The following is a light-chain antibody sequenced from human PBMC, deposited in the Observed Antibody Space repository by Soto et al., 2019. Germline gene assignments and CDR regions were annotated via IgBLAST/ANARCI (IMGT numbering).Light chain of an antibody. V-gene: IGKV1-5*03. CDR3: QQYRSLPWT. CDR2: EAS. J-gene: IGKJ1*01. Sequence: DIQMTQSPSTLSASVGDRVTISCRASQSINTYLAWYQQAPGKAPKLLLFEASSLKSGVPSRFSGSGSATEFTLTISSLQPEDFATYYCQQYRSLPWTFGQGSKVEVK. CDR1: QSINTY.